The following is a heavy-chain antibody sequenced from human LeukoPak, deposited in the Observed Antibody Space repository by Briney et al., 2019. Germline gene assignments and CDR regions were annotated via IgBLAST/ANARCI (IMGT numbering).Heavy chain of an antibody. Sequence: ASVKVSCKASGYTFTSYAMNWVRQAPGQGLEWMGWINTNTGNQTYAQGFTGRFVFSLDTSVSTAYLQISGLKAEDTAVYYCARDLNGEVNRFDPWGQGTLVTVSS. CDR1: GYTFTSYA. CDR2: INTNTGNQ. V-gene: IGHV7-4-1*02. CDR3: ARDLNGEVNRFDP. D-gene: IGHD3-10*01. J-gene: IGHJ5*02.